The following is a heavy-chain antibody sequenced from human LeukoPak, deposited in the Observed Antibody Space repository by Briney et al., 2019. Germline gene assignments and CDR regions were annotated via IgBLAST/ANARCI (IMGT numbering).Heavy chain of an antibody. Sequence: PGGSLRLSCAASGFTFSSYGMHWVRQAPGKGLEWVAVISYDGSNKYYADSVKGRFTISRDNSKNTLYLQMNSLRAEDTAVYYCAKDDHRGKPAAIGYWGQGTLVTVSS. CDR3: AKDDHRGKPAAIGY. CDR1: GFTFSSYG. CDR2: ISYDGSNK. D-gene: IGHD2-2*01. J-gene: IGHJ4*02. V-gene: IGHV3-30*18.